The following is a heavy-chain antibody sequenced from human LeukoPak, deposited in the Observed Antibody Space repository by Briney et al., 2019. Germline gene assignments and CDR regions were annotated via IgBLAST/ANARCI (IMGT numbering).Heavy chain of an antibody. Sequence: GGSLRLSCAASGFTFSSYTMNWVRQAPGKGLEWVSGFTSGGSTYYADSVKGRFTISRDNSKNTLYLQMSSLRAEDTAVYYCAKRGSNKYFDYWGQGTLVTVSS. CDR1: GFTFSSYT. J-gene: IGHJ4*02. V-gene: IGHV3-23*01. CDR2: FTSGGST. CDR3: AKRGSNKYFDY. D-gene: IGHD2-15*01.